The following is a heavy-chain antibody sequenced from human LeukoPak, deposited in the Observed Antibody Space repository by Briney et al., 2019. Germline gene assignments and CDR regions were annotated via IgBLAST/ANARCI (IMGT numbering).Heavy chain of an antibody. Sequence: PSETLSLTCTVSGGSISSSSYYWGWIRQPPGKGLEWIGSIYYSGSTYYNPSLKSRVTISVDTSKNQFSLKLSSVTAADTAVYYCARRTYYYGSGRTYYFDYWGQGTLVTVSS. CDR3: ARRTYYYGSGRTYYFDY. J-gene: IGHJ4*02. CDR2: IYYSGST. D-gene: IGHD3-10*01. V-gene: IGHV4-39*01. CDR1: GGSISSSSYY.